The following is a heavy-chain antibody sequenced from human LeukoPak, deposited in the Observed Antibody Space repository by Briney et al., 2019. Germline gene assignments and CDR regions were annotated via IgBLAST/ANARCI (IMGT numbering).Heavy chain of an antibody. CDR3: ARYNTLPRGFTAVDF. CDR2: VYYTGTT. J-gene: IGHJ4*02. D-gene: IGHD3-10*01. V-gene: IGHV4-59*01. CDR1: GHSINNYY. Sequence: SETLSLLCSVSGHSINNYYGTWIRQAPGKGLEWIGNVYYTGTTNYNPSLKSRVNIPVDTSKNQFSLKLSSVTAADTAVYYCARYNTLPRGFTAVDFWGQGTLVTVSS.